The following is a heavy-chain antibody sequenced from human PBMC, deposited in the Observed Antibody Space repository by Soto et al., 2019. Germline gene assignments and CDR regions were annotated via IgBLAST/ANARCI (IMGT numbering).Heavy chain of an antibody. D-gene: IGHD6-13*01. V-gene: IGHV3-21*01. J-gene: IGHJ5*02. CDR3: TRDASRDSSARGWFDP. Sequence: GGSLRLSXAASGFTFRSFTMNWVRQAPGKGLEWVSTISSNSAYIYYTDALRGRFTISRDNAKNSLHLQMNSLGAADTAVYYCTRDASRDSSARGWFDPWGPGTL. CDR2: ISSNSAYI. CDR1: GFTFRSFT.